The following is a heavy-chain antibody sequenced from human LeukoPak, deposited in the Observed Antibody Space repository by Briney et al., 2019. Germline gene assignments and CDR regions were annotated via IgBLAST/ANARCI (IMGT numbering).Heavy chain of an antibody. V-gene: IGHV3-53*01. CDR2: VHTNDKT. J-gene: IGHJ4*02. CDR3: ATRIAAGGLFFFDY. Sequence: GGSLRLSCAASGFIVNGKYMSWVRQAPGKGLEWVSGVHTNDKTYYADSVKGRFTISRDNSKNTLFLQMNSLRAEDTAVYYCATRIAAGGLFFFDYWGQGTLVTVSS. D-gene: IGHD6-13*01. CDR1: GFIVNGKY.